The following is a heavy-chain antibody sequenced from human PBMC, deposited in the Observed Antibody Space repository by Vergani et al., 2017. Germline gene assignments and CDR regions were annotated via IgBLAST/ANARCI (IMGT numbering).Heavy chain of an antibody. CDR3: TKGSRGYTGYFFYY. V-gene: IGHV3-23*04. CDR1: GFSFPGYA. J-gene: IGHJ4*02. CDR2: VSGSSATP. D-gene: IGHD5-12*01. Sequence: EVHLVESGGGLVQPGGSLRLSCEASGFSFPGYAMSWVRQAPGKGREWVSSVSGSSATPYYADSVKGRFIISRDNSKNTLHLQMNSLRADDTAVYYCTKGSRGYTGYFFYYWGQGTLATVSS.